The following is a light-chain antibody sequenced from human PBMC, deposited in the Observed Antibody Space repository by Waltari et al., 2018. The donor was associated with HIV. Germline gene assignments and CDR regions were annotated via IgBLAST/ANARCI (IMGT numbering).Light chain of an antibody. CDR2: KDS. Sequence: SYELTQPPSVSVSPGQTARITCSGDALQKQYAYWYQQQPGQAPVLVIYKDSERPSGIPERFSGSSSGTTVTLTISGVQAEDEADYYCQSADSSRTYRVFGGGTKLTVL. CDR3: QSADSSRTYRV. CDR1: ALQKQY. J-gene: IGLJ3*02. V-gene: IGLV3-25*03.